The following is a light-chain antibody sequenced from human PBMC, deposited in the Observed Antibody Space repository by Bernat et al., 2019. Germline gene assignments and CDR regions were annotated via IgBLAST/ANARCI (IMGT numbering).Light chain of an antibody. J-gene: IGLJ3*02. CDR3: SSYTSRSTWV. CDR2: DVT. CDR1: ISDVGTYNY. V-gene: IGLV2-14*03. Sequence: QSALAQPASVSGSPGQSITISCTGTISDVGTYNYVSWYQQHPGKAPKLMIYDVTNRPSGVSNRFSGSKSGNTASLTISGLQAEDEADYYCSSYTSRSTWVFGGGTTLTVL.